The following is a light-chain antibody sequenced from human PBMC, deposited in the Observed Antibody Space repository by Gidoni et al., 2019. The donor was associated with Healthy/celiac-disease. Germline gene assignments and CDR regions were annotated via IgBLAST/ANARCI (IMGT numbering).Light chain of an antibody. CDR2: GAS. J-gene: IGKJ5*01. Sequence: IVLTQSPCTLSLSPGERATLSCRASQSVSSSYLAWYQQKPGQAPRLLIYGASSRATGIPDRFSGSGSGTDFTLTISRLEPEDFAVYYCQQYGSSPPITFGQXTRLEIK. V-gene: IGKV3-20*01. CDR3: QQYGSSPPIT. CDR1: QSVSSSY.